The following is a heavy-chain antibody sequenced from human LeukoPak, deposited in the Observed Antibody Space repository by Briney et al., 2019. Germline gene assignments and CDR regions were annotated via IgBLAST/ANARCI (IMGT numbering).Heavy chain of an antibody. J-gene: IGHJ6*03. CDR3: ARGSATVTTYYYYYMDV. Sequence: GGSLRLSCAASGFTFSSYWMHWVSQAPGKGLEWVSFIYSDNTHYSDSVKGRFTISRDNSKNTLYLQMNSLRAEDTAVYYCARGSATVTTYYYYYMDVWGKGTTVTVSS. D-gene: IGHD4-17*01. CDR1: GFTFSSYW. CDR2: IYSDNT. V-gene: IGHV3-53*01.